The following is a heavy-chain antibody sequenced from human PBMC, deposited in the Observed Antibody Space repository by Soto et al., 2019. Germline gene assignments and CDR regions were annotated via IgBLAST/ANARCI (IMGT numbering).Heavy chain of an antibody. D-gene: IGHD5-12*01. CDR3: ARLADIVATFIDY. CDR2: IYYSGST. CDR1: GGSISSYY. V-gene: IGHV4-59*08. Sequence: PSETLSLTCTVSGGSISSYYWSWIRQPPGKGLEWIGYIYYSGSTNYNPSLKSRVTISVDTSKNQFSLKLSSVTAADTAVYYCARLADIVATFIDYWGQGTLVTVSS. J-gene: IGHJ4*02.